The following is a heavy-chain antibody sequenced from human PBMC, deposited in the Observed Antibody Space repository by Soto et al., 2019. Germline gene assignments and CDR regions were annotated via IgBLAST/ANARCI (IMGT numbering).Heavy chain of an antibody. Sequence: EVQLVESGGGLVQPGGSLRLSCAASGFTFSSYWMSWVRQAPGKGLEWVANIKQDGSEKYYVDFVKGRFTISRDNAKNSLYLQMNSLRAEDTAVYYCAREGRGYSYGFPFDYWGQGTLVTVSS. V-gene: IGHV3-7*01. CDR1: GFTFSSYW. CDR2: IKQDGSEK. D-gene: IGHD5-18*01. CDR3: AREGRGYSYGFPFDY. J-gene: IGHJ4*02.